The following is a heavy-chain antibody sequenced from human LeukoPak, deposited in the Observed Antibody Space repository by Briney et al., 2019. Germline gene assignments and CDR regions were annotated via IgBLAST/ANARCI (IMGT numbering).Heavy chain of an antibody. CDR2: INPNSGGT. J-gene: IGHJ4*02. V-gene: IGHV1-2*02. Sequence: ASVKVSCKASGYTFTGYYMHWVRQAPGQGLEWMGWINPNSGGTNYAQQFQGRVTMTRDTSISTAYMELSRLRSDDTAVYYCARAGDTARLFDYWGQGPLVTVSS. D-gene: IGHD5-18*01. CDR1: GYTFTGYY. CDR3: ARAGDTARLFDY.